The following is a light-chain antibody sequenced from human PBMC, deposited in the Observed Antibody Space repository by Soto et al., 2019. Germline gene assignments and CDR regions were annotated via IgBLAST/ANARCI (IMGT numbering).Light chain of an antibody. Sequence: DIQITHSRPALSAFVGDRVTITCRSSQNIDTYLNWYQQKPGKAPELLIHDASSLQSGVPSRFSGSGSGADFTLTIGSLQPEDFAVYYCQQSYSSPPTLGQGTKVDIK. CDR3: QQSYSSPPT. CDR1: QNIDTY. CDR2: DAS. J-gene: IGKJ1*01. V-gene: IGKV1-39*01.